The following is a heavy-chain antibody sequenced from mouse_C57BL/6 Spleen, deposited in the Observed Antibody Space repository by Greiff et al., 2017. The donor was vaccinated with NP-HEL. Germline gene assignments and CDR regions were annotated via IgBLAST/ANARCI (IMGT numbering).Heavy chain of an antibody. Sequence: DVHLVESGGGLVKPGGSLKLSCAASGFTFSSYAMSWVRQTPEKRLEWVATISDGGSYTYYPDNVKGRFTISRDNAKNNLYLQMSQLKSEDTAMYYCARDHDDPYYFDDWGQGTTLTVSS. J-gene: IGHJ2*01. V-gene: IGHV5-4*01. CDR3: ARDHDDPYYFDD. D-gene: IGHD2-12*01. CDR2: ISDGGSYT. CDR1: GFTFSSYA.